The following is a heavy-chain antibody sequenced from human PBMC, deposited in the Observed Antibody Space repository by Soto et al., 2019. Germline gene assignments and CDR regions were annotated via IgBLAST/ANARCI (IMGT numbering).Heavy chain of an antibody. Sequence: PGESLKISCKGSGYSFTSYWISWVRQMPGKGLEWMGRIDPSDSYTNYSPSFQGHVTISADKSISTAYLQWSSLKASDTAMYYCASPFTHYYGVDVWGQGTTVTASS. J-gene: IGHJ6*02. CDR2: IDPSDSYT. CDR3: ASPFTHYYGVDV. CDR1: GYSFTSYW. V-gene: IGHV5-10-1*01.